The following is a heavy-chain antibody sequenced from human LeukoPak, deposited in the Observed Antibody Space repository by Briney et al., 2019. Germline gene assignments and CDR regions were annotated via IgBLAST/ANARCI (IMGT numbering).Heavy chain of an antibody. CDR2: IYYSGST. V-gene: IGHV4-59*12. Sequence: SETLSLTCTVSGGSISSYYWSWIRQPPGKGLEWIGYIYYSGSTNYNPSLKSRVTISVDTSKNQFSLKLRSVTAADTAVYYCARDSSGYEGTTSYYYYYMDVWGKGTTVTVSS. D-gene: IGHD5-12*01. CDR3: ARDSSGYEGTTSYYYYYMDV. J-gene: IGHJ6*03. CDR1: GGSISSYY.